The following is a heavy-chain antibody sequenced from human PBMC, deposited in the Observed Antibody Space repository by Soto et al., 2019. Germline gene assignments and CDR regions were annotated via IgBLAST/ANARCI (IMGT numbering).Heavy chain of an antibody. V-gene: IGHV3-11*05. CDR3: ARDADILTGSDAFDI. CDR1: RFTFSDYY. J-gene: IGHJ3*02. D-gene: IGHD3-9*01. Sequence: RGSPRLSCAAPRFTFSDYYMSWIRQAPGKGLEWVSYISSSSTYTNYADSVKGRFTISRDNAKNSLYLQMNSLRAEDTAVYYCARDADILTGSDAFDIWGQGTMVTVSS. CDR2: ISSSSTYT.